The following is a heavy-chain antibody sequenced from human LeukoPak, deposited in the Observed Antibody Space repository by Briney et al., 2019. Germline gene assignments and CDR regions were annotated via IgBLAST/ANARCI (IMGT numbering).Heavy chain of an antibody. CDR1: GASISSYY. Sequence: TLSLTCTVSGASISSYYWSWIRQPPGKALEWLARIDWDDDKYYSTSLKTRLTISKDTSKNQVVLTMTNMDPVDTATYYCARISIAAAGTVGFDYWGQGTLVTVSS. CDR2: IDWDDDK. CDR3: ARISIAAAGTVGFDY. V-gene: IGHV2-70*11. J-gene: IGHJ4*02. D-gene: IGHD6-13*01.